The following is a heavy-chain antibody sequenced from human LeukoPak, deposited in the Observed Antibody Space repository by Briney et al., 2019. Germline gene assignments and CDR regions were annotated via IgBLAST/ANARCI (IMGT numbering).Heavy chain of an antibody. D-gene: IGHD3-9*01. J-gene: IGHJ3*02. CDR1: GYTFTSDD. V-gene: IGHV1-8*01. CDR3: AREVTGYYTLPLDI. Sequence: ASVKVSCKASGYTFTSDDINWVRQATGQGLEWMGWMNPNSGNTGYAQKFQGRVTMTSNTSISTAYMELSSLRSEDTAVYYCAREVTGYYTLPLDIWRQGTMVTVSS. CDR2: MNPNSGNT.